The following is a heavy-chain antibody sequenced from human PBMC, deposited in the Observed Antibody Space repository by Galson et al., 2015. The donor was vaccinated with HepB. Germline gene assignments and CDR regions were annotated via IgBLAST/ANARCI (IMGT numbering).Heavy chain of an antibody. CDR3: ARLRYCSGGSCYSANWFDP. D-gene: IGHD2-15*01. Sequence: QSGAEVKKPGESPKISCKGSGYSFTSYWIGWVRQMPGKGLEWMGIIYPGDSDTRYSPSFQGQVTISADKSISTAYLQWSSLKASDTAMYYCARLRYCSGGSCYSANWFDPWGQGTLVTVSS. CDR2: IYPGDSDT. CDR1: GYSFTSYW. V-gene: IGHV5-51*01. J-gene: IGHJ5*02.